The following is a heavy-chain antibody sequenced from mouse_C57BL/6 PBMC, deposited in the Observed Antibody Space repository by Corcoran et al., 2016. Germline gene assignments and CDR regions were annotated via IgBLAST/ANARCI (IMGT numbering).Heavy chain of an antibody. CDR1: GYNFTPYG. CDR3: AIELLRNFDY. Sequence: QIPLDPSGQELKKPGETVKISCKASGYNFTPYGMRWVKEAPGKGLKWMAWINTYSGVPTYADDFKGRFAFSLDTSASTAYLQINNLKNEDTATYFCAIELLRNFDYLGQGTTLTVSS. V-gene: IGHV9-3*01. J-gene: IGHJ2*01. CDR2: INTYSGVP. D-gene: IGHD1-1*01.